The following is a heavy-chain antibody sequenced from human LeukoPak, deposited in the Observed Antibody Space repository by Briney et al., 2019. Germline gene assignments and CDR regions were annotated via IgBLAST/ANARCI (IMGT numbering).Heavy chain of an antibody. J-gene: IGHJ4*02. CDR1: GFTFSSYS. V-gene: IGHV3-48*01. D-gene: IGHD6-6*01. CDR3: ARDSDPLVDY. Sequence: GGSLRLSCAASGFTFSSYSMNWVRQAPGKGLEWDSYISSSSTIYYADSVKGRFTISRDNAKNSLYLQMNSLRAEDTAVYYCARDSDPLVDYWGQGTLVTVSS. CDR2: ISSSSTI.